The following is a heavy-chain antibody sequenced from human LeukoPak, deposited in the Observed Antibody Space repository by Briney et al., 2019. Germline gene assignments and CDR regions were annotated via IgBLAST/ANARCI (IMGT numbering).Heavy chain of an antibody. D-gene: IGHD3-22*01. CDR3: ARELRVKSYDSSGRHY. CDR1: GFTFSSYS. Sequence: GGSLRLSCAASGFTFSSYSMNWVRQAPATGLEWVSYISSSSSAIYYADSVKGRFTISRDDAKNSLYLQMNSLRAEDTAVYYSARELRVKSYDSSGRHYWGQGTLVTVSS. V-gene: IGHV3-48*01. CDR2: ISSSSSAI. J-gene: IGHJ4*02.